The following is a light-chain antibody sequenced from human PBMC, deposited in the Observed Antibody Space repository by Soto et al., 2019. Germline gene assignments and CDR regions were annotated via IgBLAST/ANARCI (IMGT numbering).Light chain of an antibody. V-gene: IGLV2-14*01. Sequence: QSALTQPASVSGSPGQSIAISCTGTSSDVGAYNYVSWYQQHPGKAPKLGIYDVSNRPSGVSDRFSGSKSGNTASLTISGLQAEDEADYYCTSYTTSSTYVFGSGTKVTVL. CDR2: DVS. J-gene: IGLJ1*01. CDR1: SSDVGAYNY. CDR3: TSYTTSSTYV.